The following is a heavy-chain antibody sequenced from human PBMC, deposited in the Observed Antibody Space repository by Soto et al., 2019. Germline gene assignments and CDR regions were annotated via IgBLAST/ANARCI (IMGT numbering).Heavy chain of an antibody. J-gene: IGHJ4*02. CDR3: ARHAKLGYCSGGSCYAPDY. CDR1: GYSFTSYW. D-gene: IGHD2-15*01. V-gene: IGHV5-10-1*01. CDR2: IDPRDSYT. Sequence: GESLKISCKGSGYSFTSYWISWVRQMPGKGLEWMGRIDPRDSYTNYSPSFQGHVTISADKSLSTAYLQWSRLKASDTAMYYCARHAKLGYCSGGSCYAPDYWGQGTLVTVSS.